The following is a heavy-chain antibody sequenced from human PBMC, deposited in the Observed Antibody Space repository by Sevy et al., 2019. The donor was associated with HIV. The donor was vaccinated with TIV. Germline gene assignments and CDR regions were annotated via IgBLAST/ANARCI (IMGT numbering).Heavy chain of an antibody. V-gene: IGHV4-59*13. J-gene: IGHJ6*02. CDR2: IYYSGST. CDR3: ARGGGSTDWGVDV. D-gene: IGHD2-15*01. CDR1: GGSISSYD. Sequence: SETLSLTCTVSGGSISSYDWSWIRQPPGKGLEWIGYIYYSGSTNYNPSLKSRVSISIDTSKNQFSMKLTSVTAADTAVYYCARGGGSTDWGVDVWGQGTTVTVSS.